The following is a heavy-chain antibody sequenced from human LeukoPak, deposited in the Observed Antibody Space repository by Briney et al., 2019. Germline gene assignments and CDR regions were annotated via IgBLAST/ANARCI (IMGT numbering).Heavy chain of an antibody. D-gene: IGHD6-19*01. J-gene: IGHJ4*02. CDR1: GYTFTSCD. Sequence: ASVKVSCKASGYTFTSCDINWVRQATGQGLEWMGWVNPNGGNTGYGQSFQGRITMTRDISIGTAYMELSNLTSEDTAIYYCTRGSSGRRDNWGQGTLVTVSA. CDR3: TRGSSGRRDN. CDR2: VNPNGGNT. V-gene: IGHV1-8*01.